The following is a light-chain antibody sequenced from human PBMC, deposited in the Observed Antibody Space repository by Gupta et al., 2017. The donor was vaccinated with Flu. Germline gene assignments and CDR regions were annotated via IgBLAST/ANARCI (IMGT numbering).Light chain of an antibody. Sequence: SYELTQPPSVSVSPGQTAKLPCSGDIFSHQYAYWYQQKAGQAPVLLIYKDSVRPSGITERFSGSNPGTTVTLTISGVQAEDEADYYCQSADRTDTYVLFGGGTKLTVL. J-gene: IGLJ2*01. CDR3: QSADRTDTYVL. V-gene: IGLV3-25*02. CDR2: KDS. CDR1: IFSHQY.